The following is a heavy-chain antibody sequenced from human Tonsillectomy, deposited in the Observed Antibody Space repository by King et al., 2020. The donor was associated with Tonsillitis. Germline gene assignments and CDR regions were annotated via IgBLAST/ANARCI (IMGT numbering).Heavy chain of an antibody. Sequence: VQLPQWGAGLLKPSETLSLTCAVYGGSFSGYYWSWIRQPPGKGLEWIGEINHSGSTNYNPSLKSRVTISVDTSKNQFSLKLSSVTAADTAVYYCAGSGGRDGYKGRYFDLWGRGTLVTVSS. D-gene: IGHD5-24*01. CDR3: AGSGGRDGYKGRYFDL. CDR2: INHSGST. V-gene: IGHV4-34*01. J-gene: IGHJ2*01. CDR1: GGSFSGYY.